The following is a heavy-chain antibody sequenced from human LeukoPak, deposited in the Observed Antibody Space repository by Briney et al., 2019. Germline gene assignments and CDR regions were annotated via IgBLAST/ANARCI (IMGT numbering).Heavy chain of an antibody. Sequence: SVKVSCKASGGTFSSYAISWVRQAPGQGLEWMGGIIPIFGTANYAQKFQGRVTITTDESTSTAYMELSSLRSEDTAVYYCARVNSYGILTGYLYYFDYWGQGTLVTVSS. CDR2: IIPIFGTA. J-gene: IGHJ4*02. D-gene: IGHD3-9*01. CDR1: GGTFSSYA. CDR3: ARVNSYGILTGYLYYFDY. V-gene: IGHV1-69*05.